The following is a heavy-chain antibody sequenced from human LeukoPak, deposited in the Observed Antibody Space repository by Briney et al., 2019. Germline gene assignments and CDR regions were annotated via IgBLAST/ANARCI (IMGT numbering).Heavy chain of an antibody. CDR2: IYYSGST. J-gene: IGHJ6*02. D-gene: IGHD6-13*01. V-gene: IGHV4-59*01. CDR1: GGSISSYY. CDR3: ARAIAAAVHYYGMDV. Sequence: SETLSLICTVSGGSISSYYWSWIRQPPGKGLEWIGYIYYSGSTNYNPSLKSRVTISVDTSKNQFSLKLSSVTAADTAVYYCARAIAAAVHYYGMDVWGQGTTVTVSS.